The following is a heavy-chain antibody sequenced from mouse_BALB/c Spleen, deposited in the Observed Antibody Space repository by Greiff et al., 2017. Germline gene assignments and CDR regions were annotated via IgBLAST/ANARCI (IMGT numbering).Heavy chain of an antibody. CDR3: ARLPYYYGSSPYYYAMDY. J-gene: IGHJ4*01. V-gene: IGHV1-12*01. Sequence: QVQLQQPGAELVKPGASVKMSCKASGYTFTSYNMHWVKQTPGQGLEWIGAIYPGNGDTSYNQKFKGKATLTADKSSSTAYMQLSSLTSEDSAVYYCARLPYYYGSSPYYYAMDYWGQGTSVTVSS. CDR2: IYPGNGDT. CDR1: GYTFTSYN. D-gene: IGHD1-1*01.